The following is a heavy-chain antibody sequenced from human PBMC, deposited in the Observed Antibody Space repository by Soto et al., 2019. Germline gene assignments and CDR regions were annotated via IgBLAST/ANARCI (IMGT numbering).Heavy chain of an antibody. CDR3: ARPLSSGVNWFDP. Sequence: ASVKVSCKASGYTFTMYDINCVVQATGQGLDWMGWMNPNSGNTGYAQKFQGRVTMTRNTSISTAYMELSSLRSEDTAVYYCARPLSSGVNWFDPWGQGSLFTVSS. CDR2: MNPNSGNT. D-gene: IGHD6-19*01. J-gene: IGHJ5*02. V-gene: IGHV1-8*01. CDR1: GYTFTMYD.